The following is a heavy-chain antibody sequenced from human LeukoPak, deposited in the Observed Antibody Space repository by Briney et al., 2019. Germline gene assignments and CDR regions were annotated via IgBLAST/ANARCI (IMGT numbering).Heavy chain of an antibody. D-gene: IGHD5-18*01. Sequence: ASVTVSCTASGYTFTSYAMHWVRQAPGQRLEWMGWINAGNGNTKYSQKFQGRVTITRDTSASTAYMELSRLRSDDTAVYYCATAYSYGYWELDYWGQGTLVTVSS. J-gene: IGHJ4*02. CDR1: GYTFTSYA. V-gene: IGHV1-3*01. CDR2: INAGNGNT. CDR3: ATAYSYGYWELDY.